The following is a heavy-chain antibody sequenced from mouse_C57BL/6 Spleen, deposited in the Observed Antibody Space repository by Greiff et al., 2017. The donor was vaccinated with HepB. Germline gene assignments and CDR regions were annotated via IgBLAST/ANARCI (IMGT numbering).Heavy chain of an antibody. V-gene: IGHV3-6*01. CDR2: MSYDGSN. CDR3: ARHYYVSSYYFDH. D-gene: IGHD1-1*01. J-gene: IGHJ2*01. Sequence: EVQLQESGPGLVKPPQPLSLTCSVTGYSITSGYYWTWIRQFPGNKLEWMGYMSYDGSNNYNPSLKNRISITRDTSKNQFFLKLNSVTTEDTATYYCARHYYVSSYYFDHWGQGATLTVSS. CDR1: GYSITSGYY.